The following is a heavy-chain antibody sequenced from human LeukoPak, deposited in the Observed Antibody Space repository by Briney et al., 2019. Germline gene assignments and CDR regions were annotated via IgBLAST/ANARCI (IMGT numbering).Heavy chain of an antibody. V-gene: IGHV1-18*01. CDR3: ARTYGDYDGSYSYFDL. CDR1: GYTFTNYG. CDR2: ISTYNGNA. J-gene: IGHJ2*01. D-gene: IGHD4-17*01. Sequence: ASVKVSCKASGYTFTNYGITWVRQAPGQGLEWMGWISTYNGNADYTQKVQGRVTMTTDTSTSTAYMELRSLRSDDTALYYCARTYGDYDGSYSYFDLWGRGTLVTVSS.